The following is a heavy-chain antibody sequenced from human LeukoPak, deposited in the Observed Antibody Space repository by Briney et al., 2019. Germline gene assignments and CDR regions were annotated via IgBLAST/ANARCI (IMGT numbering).Heavy chain of an antibody. D-gene: IGHD3-10*01. CDR1: GFTFSSYW. V-gene: IGHV3-74*01. CDR2: INNDGSST. Sequence: PGGSLRLSCAASGFTFSSYWMHWVRQAPGKGLVWVSRINNDGSSTSYADSVKGRFTISRDNAKNTLYLQMNSLRAEDTAVYYCARSFRSPAPFDYWGQGTLVTVSS. J-gene: IGHJ4*02. CDR3: ARSFRSPAPFDY.